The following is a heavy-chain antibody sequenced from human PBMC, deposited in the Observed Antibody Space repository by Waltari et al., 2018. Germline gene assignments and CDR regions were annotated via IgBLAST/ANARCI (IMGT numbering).Heavy chain of an antibody. J-gene: IGHJ4*02. Sequence: EVQLVESGGGLVKPGGSLSPACAASGFRFRTDSMNWVRQAPGKGLEWISSISADSSYRHYAESVKGRFTVSRDNAKNSLSLQINSLRAEDTAVYYCASGGWGFYLGYWGQGALVTVSS. CDR2: ISADSSYR. D-gene: IGHD3-16*01. CDR3: ASGGWGFYLGY. CDR1: GFRFRTDS. V-gene: IGHV3-21*01.